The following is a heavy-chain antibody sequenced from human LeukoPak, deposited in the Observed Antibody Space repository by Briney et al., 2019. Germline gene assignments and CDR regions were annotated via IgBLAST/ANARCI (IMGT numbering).Heavy chain of an antibody. J-gene: IGHJ4*02. Sequence: GGSLRLSCAASGFTFSSYWMSWVRQAPGKGLEWVANIKQDGSEKYYVDSVKGRFTISRDNAKNSQYLQMNSLRAEDTAVYYCARDFTAVAGTVDYWGQGTLVTVSS. CDR1: GFTFSSYW. CDR2: IKQDGSEK. CDR3: ARDFTAVAGTVDY. D-gene: IGHD6-19*01. V-gene: IGHV3-7*01.